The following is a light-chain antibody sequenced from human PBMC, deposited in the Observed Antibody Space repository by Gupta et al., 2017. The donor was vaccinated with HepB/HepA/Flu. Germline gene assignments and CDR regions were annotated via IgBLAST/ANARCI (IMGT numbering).Light chain of an antibody. J-gene: IGKJ1*01. CDR2: GAS. CDR1: QGISSR. CDR3: QQANSFPWT. Sequence: DIQMTQSPSSVSASVGDRVTITCRASQGISSRLAWYQQTPGKAPKLLIYGASSLQSGVPSRFRGSGSGTYFTLTISSLQPEDFGTYFCQQANSFPWTFGQGTKVEIK. V-gene: IGKV1-12*01.